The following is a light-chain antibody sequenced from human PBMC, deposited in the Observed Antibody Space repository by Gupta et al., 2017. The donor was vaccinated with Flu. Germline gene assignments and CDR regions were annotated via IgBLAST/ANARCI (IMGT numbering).Light chain of an antibody. V-gene: IGLV1-51*01. J-gene: IGLJ2*01. CDR1: SSNIAINY. CDR3: GTWDNSLSAMV. Sequence: QSILTQPPSVSAAPGQKVTISCSGSSSNIAINYVSWYQQLPGTAPKLLIFDNHKRPSGIPDRFSGSKSGTSATLGITGLQTGDEADYYCGTWDNSLSAMVFGGGTKVTVL. CDR2: DNH.